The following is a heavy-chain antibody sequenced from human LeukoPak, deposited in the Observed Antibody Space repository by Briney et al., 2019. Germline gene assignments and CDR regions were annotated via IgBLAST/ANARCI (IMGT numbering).Heavy chain of an antibody. CDR2: IIPNFGLV. D-gene: IGHD4-23*01. Sequence: GASVKVSCKASGYTFTSYGISWVRQAPGQGLEWMGRIIPNFGLVNYAQKFQGRVTIITDESTSTAHMELSSLRSEDTAVYYCAVDYGGNSGVFDIWGQGTMVTVSS. CDR3: AVDYGGNSGVFDI. V-gene: IGHV1-69*05. J-gene: IGHJ3*02. CDR1: GYTFTSYG.